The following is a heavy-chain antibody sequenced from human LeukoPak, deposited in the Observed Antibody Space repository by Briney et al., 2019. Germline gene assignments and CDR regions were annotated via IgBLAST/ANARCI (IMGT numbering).Heavy chain of an antibody. Sequence: GGSLRLSCAAPGFTFSSYGMHWVRQAPGKGLEWVAVIWYDGSNKYYADSVKGRFTISRDNSKNTLYLQMNSLRAEDSAVYYCASDYDSSGYYPYYFDYWGQGTLVTVSS. V-gene: IGHV3-33*01. J-gene: IGHJ4*02. D-gene: IGHD3-22*01. CDR1: GFTFSSYG. CDR3: ASDYDSSGYYPYYFDY. CDR2: IWYDGSNK.